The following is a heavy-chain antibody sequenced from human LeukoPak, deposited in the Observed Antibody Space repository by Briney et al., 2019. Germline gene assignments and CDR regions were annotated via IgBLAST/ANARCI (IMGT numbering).Heavy chain of an antibody. V-gene: IGHV3-23*01. Sequence: PGGSLTLSCTASGFTFSDYAMSWLRQAPATELDWVSTASYYVCKQYHAASVRGRFIVSRDNSRNTVSLQASSLRVEDTGIYYCAKAGIGADGAGFLCEYWGQGTLVTVSS. D-gene: IGHD1-1*01. CDR3: AKAGIGADGAGFLCEY. J-gene: IGHJ4*02. CDR1: GFTFSDYA. CDR2: ASYYVCKQ.